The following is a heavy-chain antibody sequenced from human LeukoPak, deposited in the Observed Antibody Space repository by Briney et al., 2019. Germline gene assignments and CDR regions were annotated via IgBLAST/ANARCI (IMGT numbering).Heavy chain of an antibody. V-gene: IGHV3-48*01. CDR3: ASLDDFWSGYYNEDFDY. J-gene: IGHJ4*02. D-gene: IGHD3-3*01. CDR1: GFTFSSYS. CDR2: ISSSSSTI. Sequence: GGSLRLSCAASGFTFSSYSMNWVRQAPGKGLEWVSYISSSSSTIYYADSVKGRFTISRDNAKNSLYLQMNSLRAEDTAVYYCASLDDFWSGYYNEDFDYWGQGTLVTASS.